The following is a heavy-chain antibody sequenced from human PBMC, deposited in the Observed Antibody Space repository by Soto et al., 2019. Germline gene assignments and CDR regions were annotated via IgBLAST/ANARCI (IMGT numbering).Heavy chain of an antibody. CDR1: VFTFSTYS. CDR3: ARDYYYYDNPTQLTDY. CDR2: ISSSSGYI. Sequence: WGSLILSCASSVFTFSTYSMNWVGQAPGKGLDWVSSISSSSGYIDYADSVNGRFTISRDNAKNSLFLQMDSLRAEDSAVYYCARDYYYYDNPTQLTDYWGQGTMVTVSS. D-gene: IGHD3-22*01. J-gene: IGHJ4*02. V-gene: IGHV3-21*01.